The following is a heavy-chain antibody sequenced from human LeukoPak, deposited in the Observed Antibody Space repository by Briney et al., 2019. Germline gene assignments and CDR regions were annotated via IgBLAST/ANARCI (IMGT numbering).Heavy chain of an antibody. D-gene: IGHD3-10*01. V-gene: IGHV3-53*01. CDR1: GFIVSSDH. CDR3: VRAPGAT. CDR2: IYKGGNT. Sequence: GGSLRLSCAASGFIVSSDHMNWVRQAPGRGLEWVAVIYKGGNTFYADPVKGRFTISRDNSKNTVYLQMNSLRAEDTAVYYCVRAPGATWGQGTLVTVSS. J-gene: IGHJ5*02.